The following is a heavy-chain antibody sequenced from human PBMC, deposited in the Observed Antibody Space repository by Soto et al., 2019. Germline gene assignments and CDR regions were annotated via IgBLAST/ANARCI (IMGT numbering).Heavy chain of an antibody. J-gene: IGHJ4*02. CDR2: ISYDGSNK. D-gene: IGHD2-21*02. CDR3: AKDKVPVVVTAPFDY. CDR1: GFTFSSYG. Sequence: QVQLVESGGGVVQPGRSLRLSCAASGFTFSSYGMHWVRQAPGKGLEWVAVISYDGSNKYYADSVKGRFTVSRDKSKNTLYLQANSLRAEDTAVYYCAKDKVPVVVTAPFDYWGQGTLVTVSS. V-gene: IGHV3-30*18.